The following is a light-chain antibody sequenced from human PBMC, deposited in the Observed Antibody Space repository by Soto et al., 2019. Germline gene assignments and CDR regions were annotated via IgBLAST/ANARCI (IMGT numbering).Light chain of an antibody. CDR2: DAS. V-gene: IGKV3-11*01. CDR3: QQRSNWPLT. J-gene: IGKJ4*01. Sequence: EIVLTQSLATLSLSPGERATLSCRASQSVNTYLAWYQQRPGQAPRLLMYDASNRATGIPARFSGRGSGTDFTLTIDSLEPEDFAVYYCQQRSNWPLTFGGGTKVEIK. CDR1: QSVNTY.